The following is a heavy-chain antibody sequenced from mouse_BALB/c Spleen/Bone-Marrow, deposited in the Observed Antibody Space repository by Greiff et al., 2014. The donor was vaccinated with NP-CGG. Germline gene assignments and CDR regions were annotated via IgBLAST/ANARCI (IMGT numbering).Heavy chain of an antibody. Sequence: VMLVESGPGLVAPSQSLSITCTVSGFSLTDYGVSWIRQPPGKGLEWLGVIWGGGSTYYNPSLKSRLSISKDNSKSQVFLKMNNLQTDDTAMYFCARHTLRYYAMDYWGQGTSVTVSS. J-gene: IGHJ4*01. CDR3: ARHTLRYYAMDY. CDR2: IWGGGST. V-gene: IGHV2-6-5*01. CDR1: GFSLTDYG. D-gene: IGHD1-1*01.